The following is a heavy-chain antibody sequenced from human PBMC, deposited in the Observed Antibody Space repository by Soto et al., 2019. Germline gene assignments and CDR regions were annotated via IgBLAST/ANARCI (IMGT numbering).Heavy chain of an antibody. CDR1: GYTFTSYY. CDR2: INPSGGST. V-gene: IGHV1-46*01. J-gene: IGHJ4*02. Sequence: GASVKVSCKASGYTFTSYYMHWVRQAPGQGLEWMGIINPSGGSTSYAQKFQGRVTMTRDTCTSTVYMELSSLRSEDTAVYYCASFPPRGYSYGYSDYWGQGTLVTVSS. CDR3: ASFPPRGYSYGYSDY. D-gene: IGHD5-18*01.